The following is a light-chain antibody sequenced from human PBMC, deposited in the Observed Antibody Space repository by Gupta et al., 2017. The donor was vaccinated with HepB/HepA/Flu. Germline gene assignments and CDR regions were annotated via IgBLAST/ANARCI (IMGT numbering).Light chain of an antibody. CDR3: QQYGSSPWT. V-gene: IGKV3-20*01. CDR1: QSVSSSY. Sequence: ELVLTQSPGTLSLTPGERATLPCRASQSVSSSYLAWYQQRPGQAPRLLIYGASSRATGISDRFSGSGSGTDFTLTISRLEPEDFAVYYCQQYGSSPWTFGQGTKVEIK. CDR2: GAS. J-gene: IGKJ1*01.